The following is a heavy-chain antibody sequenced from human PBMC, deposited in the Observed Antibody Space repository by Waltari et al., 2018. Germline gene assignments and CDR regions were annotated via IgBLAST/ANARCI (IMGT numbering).Heavy chain of an antibody. Sequence: QVQLVESGGGVVQPGRSLRLSCAASGFTFSSYALHWVRQAPGKGLEWVAVISYDGSNKYYADSVKGRFTISRDNSKNTLYLQMNSLRAEDTAVYYCARDGGPTVTTLGYYYYYMDVWGKGTTVTVSS. CDR2: ISYDGSNK. V-gene: IGHV3-30-3*01. CDR1: GFTFSSYA. J-gene: IGHJ6*03. CDR3: ARDGGPTVTTLGYYYYYMDV. D-gene: IGHD4-4*01.